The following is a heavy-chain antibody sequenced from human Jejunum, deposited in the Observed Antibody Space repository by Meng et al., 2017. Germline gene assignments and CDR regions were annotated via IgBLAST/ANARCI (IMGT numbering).Heavy chain of an antibody. J-gene: IGHJ4*02. CDR3: AREKRRTYYFDY. CDR1: GGSISSDDYY. V-gene: IGHV4-30-4*01. D-gene: IGHD3-16*01. CDR2: IHYIGSA. Sequence: QVQLQESGPGLVKPSQTLSLTCTVSGGSISSDDYYWSWLRQPPGKGLEWIGYIHYIGSAFYHPALKSRATVSVDTSKNQFSLELKSVTAADTALYYCAREKRRTYYFDYWGQGTLVTVSS.